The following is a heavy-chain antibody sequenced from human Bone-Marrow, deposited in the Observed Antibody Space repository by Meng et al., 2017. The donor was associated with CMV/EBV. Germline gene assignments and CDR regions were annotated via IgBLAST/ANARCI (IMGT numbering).Heavy chain of an antibody. V-gene: IGHV3-30-3*01. CDR2: ISYDGSNK. D-gene: IGHD2-2*01. CDR3: ASLIIVVPAGIYYGMDV. J-gene: IGHJ6*02. CDR1: GFTFSSYA. Sequence: GGSLRLSCAASGFTFSSYAMHWVRQAPGKGLEWVAVISYDGSNKYYADSVKGRFTISRDNSKNTVYLQMNSLRAEDTAVYYCASLIIVVPAGIYYGMDVWGQGTTVTVSS.